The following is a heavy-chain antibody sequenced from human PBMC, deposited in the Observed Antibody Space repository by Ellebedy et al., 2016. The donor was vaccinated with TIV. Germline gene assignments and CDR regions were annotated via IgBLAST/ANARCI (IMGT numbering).Heavy chain of an antibody. CDR3: ARQDPGGGSYQHI. Sequence: SETLSLTXTVSGGSISGHYWSWIRQPAGKGLEWIGRIYTSDSTHYNPSLNSRVTMSVDTSKNQFSLKLTSVTAADTAVYYCARQDPGGGSYQHIWGQGTLVTVSS. D-gene: IGHD1-26*01. V-gene: IGHV4-4*07. CDR2: IYTSDST. J-gene: IGHJ3*02. CDR1: GGSISGHY.